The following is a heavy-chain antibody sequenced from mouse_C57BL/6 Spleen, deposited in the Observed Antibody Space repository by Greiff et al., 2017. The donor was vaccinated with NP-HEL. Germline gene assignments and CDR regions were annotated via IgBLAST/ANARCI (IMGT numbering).Heavy chain of an antibody. J-gene: IGHJ2*01. CDR2: IDPSDSYT. CDR3: ARGGNYDY. V-gene: IGHV1-69*01. CDR1: GYTFTSYW. D-gene: IGHD2-1*01. Sequence: QVQLQQPGAELVMPGASVKLSCKASGYTFTSYWMHWVKQRPGQGLEWIGEIDPSDSYTNYNQKFKGKSTLTVDKSSSTAYMQLSSLTSEDSAVYSCARGGNYDYGGKGPTPPVSS.